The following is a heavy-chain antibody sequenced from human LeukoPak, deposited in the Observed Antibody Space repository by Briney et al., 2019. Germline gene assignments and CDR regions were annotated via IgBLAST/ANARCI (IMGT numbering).Heavy chain of an antibody. Sequence: ASVKVSCKASGYTFNSAGISWVRQAPGQGLEWMGWINAYNDNTKYAEKLQGRVTMTTDTSTSTAYMELRSLRSDDTAVYYCARTTNSYYYYYYGMDVWGQGTTVTVSS. J-gene: IGHJ6*02. V-gene: IGHV1-18*01. CDR1: GYTFNSAG. CDR2: INAYNDNT. D-gene: IGHD1-26*01. CDR3: ARTTNSYYYYYYGMDV.